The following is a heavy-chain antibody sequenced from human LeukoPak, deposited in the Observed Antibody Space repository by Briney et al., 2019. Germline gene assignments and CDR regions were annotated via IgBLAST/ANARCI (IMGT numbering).Heavy chain of an antibody. V-gene: IGHV3-23*05. CDR1: AITFSTYS. J-gene: IGHJ4*02. D-gene: IGHD6-19*01. Sequence: PGGSLTLSCVLSAITFSTYSMTWVRQRPGKWLEWVASIYNSGTKIFYADSVKGRFAISRDNSNIVLFLQIDSLRAEDSAIYYCAKDIVPDSGWDLDYWGRGTLVTVSS. CDR2: IYNSGTKI. CDR3: AKDIVPDSGWDLDY.